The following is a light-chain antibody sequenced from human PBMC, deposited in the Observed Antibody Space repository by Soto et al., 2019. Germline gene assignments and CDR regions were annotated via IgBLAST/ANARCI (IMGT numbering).Light chain of an antibody. CDR1: SSDVGGYNY. Sequence: QAVVTQPASVSGSPGQSTTISCTGTSSDVGGYNYVSWYQQHPGKAPKLMIYEVNFRPSGVSNRFSGSKSANTASLTISGLQAEDEADYYCSSYTTINTMIFGGGTKLTVL. CDR3: SSYTTINTMI. J-gene: IGLJ2*01. CDR2: EVN. V-gene: IGLV2-14*01.